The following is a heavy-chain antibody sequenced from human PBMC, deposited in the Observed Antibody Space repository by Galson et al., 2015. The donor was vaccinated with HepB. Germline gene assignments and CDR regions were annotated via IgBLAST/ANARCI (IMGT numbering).Heavy chain of an antibody. J-gene: IGHJ4*02. CDR3: ARAEGYCSSTSCYGYYFDY. CDR1: GGSISSGDYY. D-gene: IGHD2-2*01. Sequence: TLSLTCTVSGGSISSGDYYWSWIRQPPGTGLEWIGYIYYSGSTYYNPSLKSRVTISVDTSKNQFSLKLSSVTAADTAVYYCARAEGYCSSTSCYGYYFDYWGQGTLVTVSS. V-gene: IGHV4-30-4*01. CDR2: IYYSGST.